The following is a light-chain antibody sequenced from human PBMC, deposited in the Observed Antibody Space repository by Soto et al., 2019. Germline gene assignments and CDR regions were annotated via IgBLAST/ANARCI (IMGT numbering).Light chain of an antibody. V-gene: IGKV3-15*01. J-gene: IGKJ2*01. CDR2: CAS. CDR3: QQYGSSPPYT. CDR1: QSVYTT. Sequence: DIVMTQSPATLSVSPGDRATLSCRASQSVYTTLAWYQQKPGQAPRLLIYCASTSATGIPARFSGSGSGTEFTLTISRLEPEDFAVYYCQQYGSSPPYTFGHGTKLEI.